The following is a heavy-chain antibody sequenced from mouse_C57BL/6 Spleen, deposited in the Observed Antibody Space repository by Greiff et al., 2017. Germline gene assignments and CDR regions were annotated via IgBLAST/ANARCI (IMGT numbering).Heavy chain of an antibody. J-gene: IGHJ2*01. V-gene: IGHV1-61*01. D-gene: IGHD2-5*01. CDR1: GYTFTSYW. CDR3: ARSGDSNYDY. CDR2: IYPSDSET. Sequence: QVQLQQPGAELVRPGSSVKLSCKASGYTFTSYWMDWVKQRPGQGLEWIGNIYPSDSETHYTQKFKDKATLTVDKSSSTAYMQLSILTSEDSAVYYCARSGDSNYDYWGQGTTLTVAS.